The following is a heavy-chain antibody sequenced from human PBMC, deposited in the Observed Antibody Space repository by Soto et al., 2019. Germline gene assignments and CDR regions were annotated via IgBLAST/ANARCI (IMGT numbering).Heavy chain of an antibody. CDR2: IKRKTDGGTT. V-gene: IGHV3-15*01. Sequence: LRLSCAASGFTFSNAWMSWVRQAPGKGLEWVGRIKRKTDGGTTDYAAPVKGRFTISRDTANNSVFLQMNNLRGEDTAVYYCARDEGYGMDVWGQGTTVTVSS. CDR3: ARDEGYGMDV. J-gene: IGHJ6*02. CDR1: GFTFSNAW.